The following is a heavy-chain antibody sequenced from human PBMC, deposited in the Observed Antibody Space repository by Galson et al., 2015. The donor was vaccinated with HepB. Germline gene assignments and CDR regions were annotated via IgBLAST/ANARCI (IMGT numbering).Heavy chain of an antibody. J-gene: IGHJ6*02. Sequence: SLRLSCAASGFTFSAYAMSWVRQAPGKGLEWVSGISGSGDTTYYADSVKGRFTISRDDAKNSLYLQMNNLRAEDTAVYFCAREAGRGMDVWGQGTTVTVSS. D-gene: IGHD1-14*01. V-gene: IGHV3-23*01. CDR3: AREAGRGMDV. CDR1: GFTFSAYA. CDR2: ISGSGDTT.